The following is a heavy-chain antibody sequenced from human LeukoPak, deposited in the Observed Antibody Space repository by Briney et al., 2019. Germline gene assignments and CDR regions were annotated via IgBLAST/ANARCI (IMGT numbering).Heavy chain of an antibody. V-gene: IGHV3-30*02. D-gene: IGHD4-17*01. CDR2: IRSDGGDR. CDR3: ARDTVINEGF. J-gene: IGHJ4*02. Sequence: GGSLRLSCAASGFTFSTFGIHWVRQAPGKGLEWVAFIRSDGGDRYYADSVKGRFTLSRDNSKNTLYLQVNSLRAEDAAVYYCARDTVINEGFWGQGTLVTVSS. CDR1: GFTFSTFG.